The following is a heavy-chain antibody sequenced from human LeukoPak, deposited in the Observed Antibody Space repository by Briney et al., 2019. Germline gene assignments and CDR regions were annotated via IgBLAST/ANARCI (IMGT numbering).Heavy chain of an antibody. CDR1: GITFSTSG. V-gene: IGHV3-30*02. J-gene: IGHJ4*02. Sequence: GGSLRLSCAASGITFSTSGMHWVRQAPGKGLEWLTFIQYDESTKYYADSVKGRFTISRDNSKNTLYLQMNSLRAEDTAVYHCAREGGTVVAGTLDHWGQRTPVTVSS. CDR2: IQYDESTK. D-gene: IGHD6-19*01. CDR3: AREGGTVVAGTLDH.